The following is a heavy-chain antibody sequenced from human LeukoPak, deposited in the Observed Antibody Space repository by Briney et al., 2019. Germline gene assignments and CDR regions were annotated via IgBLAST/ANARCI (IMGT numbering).Heavy chain of an antibody. CDR2: IYYSGST. D-gene: IGHD3-10*01. Sequence: SETLSLTCTVSGGSISSSSYYWGWIRQPPGTGLEWNGSIYYSGSTYYNPSLKSRVTISVDTSKNQFSLKLSSVTAADTAVYYCARDNTMVRGVMRIGFDPWGQGTLVTVSS. CDR3: ARDNTMVRGVMRIGFDP. J-gene: IGHJ5*02. V-gene: IGHV4-39*07. CDR1: GGSISSSSYY.